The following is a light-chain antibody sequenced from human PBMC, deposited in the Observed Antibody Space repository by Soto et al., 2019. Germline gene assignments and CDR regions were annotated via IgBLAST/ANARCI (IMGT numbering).Light chain of an antibody. CDR3: QQYNNWPPWT. J-gene: IGKJ1*01. CDR1: QSISDT. Sequence: VILQSPATVSVSPDGKTTLSCRPNQSISDTLACYQQKPGQAPRLLIYSAARGATGVPARFSGSGSGTDFTLTISSLQPEDFAVSYCQQYNNWPPWTFGQGTKVDIK. CDR2: SAA. V-gene: IGKV3-15*01.